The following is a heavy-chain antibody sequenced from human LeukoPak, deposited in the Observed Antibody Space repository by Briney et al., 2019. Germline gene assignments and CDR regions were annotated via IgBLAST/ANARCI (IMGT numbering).Heavy chain of an antibody. V-gene: IGHV4-34*01. J-gene: IGHJ4*02. CDR1: GGSFSGYY. CDR2: INHSGST. D-gene: IGHD2-2*01. Sequence: PSETLSLTCAVYGGSFSGYYWSWIRQPPGKGLEWIGEINHSGSTNYNPSLKSRVTISVDTSKNQFSLKLSSVTAADTAVYYCARGLTHLGYCSSTSCYGNYFDYWGQGTLVTVSS. CDR3: ARGLTHLGYCSSTSCYGNYFDY.